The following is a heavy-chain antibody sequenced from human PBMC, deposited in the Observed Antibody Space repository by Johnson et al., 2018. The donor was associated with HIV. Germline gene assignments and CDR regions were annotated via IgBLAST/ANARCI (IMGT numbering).Heavy chain of an antibody. CDR3: ASVRSDYSNYDAFDI. Sequence: QVQLVESGGGVVQPGRSLRLSCAASGFTFSSYAMHWVRQAPGKGLEWVAVISYDGSNKYYADSVKGRFTISRDNSKNTLYLQMNSLRAEDTAVYYCASVRSDYSNYDAFDIWGQGTMVTVSS. CDR2: ISYDGSNK. J-gene: IGHJ3*02. CDR1: GFTFSSYA. D-gene: IGHD4-11*01. V-gene: IGHV3-30-3*01.